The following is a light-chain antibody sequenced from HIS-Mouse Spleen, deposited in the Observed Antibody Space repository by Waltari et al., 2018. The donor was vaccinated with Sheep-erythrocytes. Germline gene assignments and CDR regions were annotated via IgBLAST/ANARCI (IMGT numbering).Light chain of an antibody. V-gene: IGLV2-11*01. J-gene: IGLJ1*01. CDR1: SSDVGGYNY. Sequence: QSTLTQPRSVSAAPGQSVTISCTGTSSDVGGYNYVPWYQQHPGKAPKLMIYDVSTRTSAVPLRFSGSKSGNTAALTISGLQAEDESDYYCSSYAGRYIDVFATGNKVTVL. CDR2: DVS. CDR3: SSYAGRYIDV.